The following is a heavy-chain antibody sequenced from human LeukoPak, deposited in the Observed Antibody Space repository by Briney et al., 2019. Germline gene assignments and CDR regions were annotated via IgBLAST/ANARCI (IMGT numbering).Heavy chain of an antibody. D-gene: IGHD3-22*01. V-gene: IGHV4-34*01. CDR1: GRSLSGYY. Sequence: PSETLSLTCAVYGRSLSGYYWSWIRQPPGKGLEWIGEINHSGSTNYNPSLKSRVTISVDTSKNQFSLKLSSVTAADTAVYYCARGPGDSSGYYYFDYWGQGTLVTVSS. CDR2: INHSGST. J-gene: IGHJ4*02. CDR3: ARGPGDSSGYYYFDY.